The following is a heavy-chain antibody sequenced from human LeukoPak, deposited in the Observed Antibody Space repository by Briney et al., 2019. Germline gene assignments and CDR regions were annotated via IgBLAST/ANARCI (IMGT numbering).Heavy chain of an antibody. D-gene: IGHD1-7*01. CDR3: ARRGTTIHSYHFDY. CDR2: ITPLLTIT. CDR1: GGTLSTYT. V-gene: IGHV1-69*02. Sequence: ASVKVSCKASGGTLSTYTISWLRQAPGQGLEWMGRITPLLTITKYAQKFQGRVTITADRSTSTVHMELNSLTSEDTAVYYCARRGTTIHSYHFDYWGQGTLVTVSS. J-gene: IGHJ4*02.